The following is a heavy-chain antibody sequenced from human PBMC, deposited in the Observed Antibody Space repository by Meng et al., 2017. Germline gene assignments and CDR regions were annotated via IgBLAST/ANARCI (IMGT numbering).Heavy chain of an antibody. CDR1: GFSLITSGVG. CDR2: IYWDADK. V-gene: IGHV2-5*02. D-gene: IGHD6-13*01. CDR3: AHCLYSSSCDY. J-gene: IGHJ4*02. Sequence: QITFKESVPPPVKPTQTLTLTCPFSGFSLITSGVGVGWIRQPPGKALEWLALIYWDADKRYSPSLKSRLTITKDTSKNQVVLTMTNMDPVDTATYYCAHCLYSSSCDYWGQGTLVTVSS.